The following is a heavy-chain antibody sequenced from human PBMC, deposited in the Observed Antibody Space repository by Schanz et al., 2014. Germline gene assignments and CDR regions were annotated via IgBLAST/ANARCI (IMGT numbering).Heavy chain of an antibody. D-gene: IGHD3-10*01. CDR3: ASSIKAYYFDY. CDR1: GYTFTGYY. V-gene: IGHV1-2*02. CDR2: INPKSGGT. J-gene: IGHJ4*02. Sequence: QVQLVQSGTEVKKPGASVKVSCKASGYTFTGYYMHWVRQAPGQGLEWMEWINPKSGGTNYAQKFQGRVTMTRDTSISTAYMELSRLRSDDTAVYYCASSIKAYYFDYWGQGTLVTVSS.